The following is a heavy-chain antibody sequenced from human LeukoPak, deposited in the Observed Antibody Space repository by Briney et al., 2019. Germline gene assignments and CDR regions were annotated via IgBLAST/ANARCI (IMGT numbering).Heavy chain of an antibody. V-gene: IGHV4-30-4*01. Sequence: SQTLSLTCAFSGGSISSGDYYWSWIRQPPGKGPEWIGYIYYSGSTYYNPSLKSRVTISVDKSKNQFSLKLSSVTAADTAVYYCASQTGAWFDPWGQGTLVTVSS. CDR1: GGSISSGDYY. J-gene: IGHJ5*02. D-gene: IGHD7-27*01. CDR2: IYYSGST. CDR3: ASQTGAWFDP.